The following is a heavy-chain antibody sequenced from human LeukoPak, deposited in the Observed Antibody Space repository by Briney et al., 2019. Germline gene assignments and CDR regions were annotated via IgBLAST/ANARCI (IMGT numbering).Heavy chain of an antibody. J-gene: IGHJ4*02. CDR2: ITGDCNYI. D-gene: IGHD3-3*01. CDR1: GFTFNDYT. Sequence: GGSLRLSCAASGFTFNDYTMTWVRQAPGKGLEWVSSITGDCNYIFYADSVKGRFTISRDNAQNALFLELNSLRGEDTAVYYCARERNFYYFDYWGQGALVTVSS. V-gene: IGHV3-21*01. CDR3: ARERNFYYFDY.